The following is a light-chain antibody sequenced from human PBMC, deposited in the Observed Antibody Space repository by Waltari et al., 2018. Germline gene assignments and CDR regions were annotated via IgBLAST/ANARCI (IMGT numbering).Light chain of an antibody. CDR2: AAS. V-gene: IGKV1-12*01. CDR3: QEANSFPLT. CDR1: QGIRRW. J-gene: IGKJ4*01. Sequence: DIQMTQSAPSVAASVGDSVPTTCRASQGIRRWLAWYQQKPGKAPKLLIYAASSVQGGVPSRFSGSGSGTEFTLTISSLQPEDVATYYCQEANSFPLTFGGGTKVEI.